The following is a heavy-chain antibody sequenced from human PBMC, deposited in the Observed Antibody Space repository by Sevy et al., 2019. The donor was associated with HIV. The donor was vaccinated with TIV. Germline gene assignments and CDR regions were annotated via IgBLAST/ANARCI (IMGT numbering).Heavy chain of an antibody. Sequence: GGSLRLSCAASGFTVSSNYMSWVRHAPGKGLEWVSVIYSGGSTFYADSVKGRFTVSRDNSKNTLYLQLNSLRAEDTAVYYCARSNSGSYQNGDYWGQGTLVTVSS. J-gene: IGHJ4*02. CDR3: ARSNSGSYQNGDY. D-gene: IGHD1-26*01. CDR1: GFTVSSNY. CDR2: IYSGGST. V-gene: IGHV3-53*01.